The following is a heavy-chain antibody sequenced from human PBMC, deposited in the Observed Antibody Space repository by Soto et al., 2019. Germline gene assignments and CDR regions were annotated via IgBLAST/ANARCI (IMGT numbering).Heavy chain of an antibody. V-gene: IGHV3-33*01. Sequence: GGSMRLSCAASGFPFSSYGMHWVRQAPGKGLEWVAVIWYDGSNKYYADSVKGRFTISRDNSKNTLYLQMNSLRAEDTAVYYCASYSSRNPYYYYMDVWGKGTTVTVSS. CDR1: GFPFSSYG. D-gene: IGHD6-13*01. CDR3: ASYSSRNPYYYYMDV. J-gene: IGHJ6*03. CDR2: IWYDGSNK.